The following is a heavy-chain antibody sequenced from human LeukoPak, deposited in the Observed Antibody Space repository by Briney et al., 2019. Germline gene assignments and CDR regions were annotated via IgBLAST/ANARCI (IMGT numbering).Heavy chain of an antibody. J-gene: IGHJ3*02. CDR1: GYSFTTYW. CDR2: IYPDDSDT. Sequence: GESLKISCKGSGYSFTTYWIGWVRQMPGKGLEWMGIIYPDDSDTRYSPSFQGQVTISVDKSISTAYLQWSSLKASDTAMYYCARRDCSSTSCSEDAFDIWGQGTMVTVSS. D-gene: IGHD2-2*01. V-gene: IGHV5-51*01. CDR3: ARRDCSSTSCSEDAFDI.